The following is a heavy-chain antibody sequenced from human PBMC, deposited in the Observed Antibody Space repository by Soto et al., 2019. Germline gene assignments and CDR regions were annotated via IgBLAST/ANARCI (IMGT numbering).Heavy chain of an antibody. D-gene: IGHD2-2*01. V-gene: IGHV6-1*01. Sequence: SQTLSLTCAISGDSVSSNSAAWNWIRQSPSRGLEWLGRTYYRSKWYNDDAVSGESRITINPDTSKNEFSLQLYSVTPDETHVYYCPQAPPYRSSTSCSPRDYYYGMEVWGQGHTVTVSS. CDR3: PQAPPYRSSTSCSPRDYYYGMEV. CDR2: TYYRSKWYN. CDR1: GDSVSSNSAA. J-gene: IGHJ6*02.